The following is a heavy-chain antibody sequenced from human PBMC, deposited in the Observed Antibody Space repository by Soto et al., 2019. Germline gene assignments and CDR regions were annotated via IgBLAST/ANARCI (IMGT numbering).Heavy chain of an antibody. Sequence: WASVKVSCKASGGTFSSYAISWVRQAPGQGLEWMGGIIPIFGTANYAQKFQGRVTITADESTSTAYMELSSLRSEDTAVYYCARMYSSSWGRWFDPWGQGTLVTVSS. CDR1: GGTFSSYA. D-gene: IGHD6-13*01. V-gene: IGHV1-69*13. CDR2: IIPIFGTA. CDR3: ARMYSSSWGRWFDP. J-gene: IGHJ5*02.